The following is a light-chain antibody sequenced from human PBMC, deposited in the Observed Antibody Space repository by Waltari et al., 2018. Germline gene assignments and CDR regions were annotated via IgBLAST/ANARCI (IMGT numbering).Light chain of an antibody. CDR2: DAS. CDR3: QQRSNWPT. J-gene: IGKJ4*01. V-gene: IGKV3-11*01. CDR1: QSVSSY. Sequence: EIVLTQSQATLSLSPGERATLSSRASQSVSSYLAWYHQKPGQAPRLLIYDASNRATGIPARFSGSGSGTDFTLTISSLEPEDFAVYYCQQRSNWPTFGGGTKVEIK.